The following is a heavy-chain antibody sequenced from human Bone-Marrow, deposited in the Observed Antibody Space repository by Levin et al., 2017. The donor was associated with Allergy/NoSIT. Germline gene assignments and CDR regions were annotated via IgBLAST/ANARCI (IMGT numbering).Heavy chain of an antibody. CDR1: GGSVSSNSHY. Sequence: SQTLSLPCRVSGGSVSSNSHYWSWIRQPPGKGLECIGYVFYTGSTNYKPSLESRVTISVDRSKNQFSLTLRSVTAADTAVYYCARRAGPFYFDSWGQGALVTVS. CDR2: VFYTGST. V-gene: IGHV4-61*01. CDR3: ARRAGPFYFDS. J-gene: IGHJ4*02.